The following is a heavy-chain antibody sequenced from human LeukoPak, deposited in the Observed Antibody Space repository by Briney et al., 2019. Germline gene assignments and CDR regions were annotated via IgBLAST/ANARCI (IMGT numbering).Heavy chain of an antibody. CDR2: TSSSRNYK. CDR1: GFTFSSYA. CDR3: ARGSSGAGYYFDY. J-gene: IGHJ4*02. D-gene: IGHD3-22*01. Sequence: GGSLRLSCAVSGFTFSSYAMNWVRQAPGKGLEWVSSTSSSRNYKYYSDSVKGRFTISTDNAKYSLDLQMNSLRVEDTALYYCARGSSGAGYYFDYWGLGTLVTVSS. V-gene: IGHV3-21*01.